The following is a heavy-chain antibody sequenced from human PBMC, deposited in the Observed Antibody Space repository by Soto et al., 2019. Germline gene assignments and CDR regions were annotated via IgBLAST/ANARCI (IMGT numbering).Heavy chain of an antibody. CDR2: ISAYNGNT. J-gene: IGHJ6*03. CDR1: GYTFTSYG. Sequence: QVPLVQSGAEVKKPGASVKVSCKASGYTFTSYGISWVRQAPGQGLEWMGWISAYNGNTNYAQKLQGRVTMTTDTSTSTAYMDLSSPRSDDTAVYYSARDVHDYIWGSYRLHYYDYMDVGGKGNKVSVAS. V-gene: IGHV1-18*01. CDR3: ARDVHDYIWGSYRLHYYDYMDV. D-gene: IGHD3-16*02.